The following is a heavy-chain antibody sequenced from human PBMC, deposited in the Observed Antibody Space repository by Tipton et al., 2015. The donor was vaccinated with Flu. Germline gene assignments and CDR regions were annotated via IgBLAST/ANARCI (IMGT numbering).Heavy chain of an antibody. J-gene: IGHJ4*02. V-gene: IGHV3-15*01. CDR3: AARYCSGGSCYSDDFFDY. CDR2: IKSKGDGGTE. CDR1: GLTFSNPW. Sequence: SLRLSCAASGLTFSNPWLAWVRQAPGMGLEWVARIKSKGDGGTEDYAAPVKGRFTISRDDSKNTMYLQMNSLKIEDTGLYYCAARYCSGGSCYSDDFFDYWGQGALVTISS. D-gene: IGHD2-15*01.